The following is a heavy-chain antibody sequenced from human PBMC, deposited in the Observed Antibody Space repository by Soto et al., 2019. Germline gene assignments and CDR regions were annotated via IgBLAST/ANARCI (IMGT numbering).Heavy chain of an antibody. J-gene: IGHJ6*03. D-gene: IGHD2-15*01. Sequence: GGSLRLSCAASGFTFSSFAMNWVRQAPGKGLEWVSVISGSGVSTYYADSVEGRFTISRDNSKNTLYLQMNSLRAEDTAVYFCATSPELGYCRGGSCYKKAYYYMDVWGEGTTVTVSS. CDR2: ISGSGVST. CDR3: ATSPELGYCRGGSCYKKAYYYMDV. CDR1: GFTFSSFA. V-gene: IGHV3-23*01.